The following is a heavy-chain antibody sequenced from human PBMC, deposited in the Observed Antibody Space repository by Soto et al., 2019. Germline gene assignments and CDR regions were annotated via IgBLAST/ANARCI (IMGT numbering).Heavy chain of an antibody. J-gene: IGHJ3*02. CDR2: INYSGRT. V-gene: IGHV4-39*01. Sequence: SETLSLTCTVSGGAMSSGSINGTTYYWGWIRQPPGKGLEWIGSINYSGRTYCNPSLESGVTISIDTSKNQFSLKLKSVTAADTAVYFCARHSTVEVICVTGIDGFDIWGQGTMVTVSS. CDR1: GGAMSSGSINGTTYY. D-gene: IGHD4-17*01. CDR3: ARHSTVEVICVTGIDGFDI.